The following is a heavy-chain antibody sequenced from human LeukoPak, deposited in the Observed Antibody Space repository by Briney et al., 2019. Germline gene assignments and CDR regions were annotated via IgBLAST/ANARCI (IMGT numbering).Heavy chain of an antibody. CDR3: AKDSLRYCSSTSCYGDFQH. V-gene: IGHV3-9*01. CDR1: GFTFDDYA. D-gene: IGHD2-2*01. Sequence: TGGSLRLSCAASGFTFDDYAMHWVRQAPGKGLEWVSGISWNSGSIGYADSVKGRFTISRDNAKNSLYLQMNSLRAEDTALYYCAKDSLRYCSSTSCYGDFQHWGQGTLVTVSS. J-gene: IGHJ1*01. CDR2: ISWNSGSI.